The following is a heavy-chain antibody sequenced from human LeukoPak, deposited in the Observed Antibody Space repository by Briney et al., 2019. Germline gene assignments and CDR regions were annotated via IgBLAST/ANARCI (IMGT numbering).Heavy chain of an antibody. J-gene: IGHJ4*02. Sequence: PGGSMRLSCVASGFTFSSYGLSWVRQAPGKGLEWVSAISDSGGDTYYADSVRGRFTISKDNSKNTLYLQMNSLRAEDTAVYYCAKRVPYSSSSVYFDSWGQGTLVTVPS. V-gene: IGHV3-23*01. CDR1: GFTFSSYG. CDR3: AKRVPYSSSSVYFDS. D-gene: IGHD6-6*01. CDR2: ISDSGGDT.